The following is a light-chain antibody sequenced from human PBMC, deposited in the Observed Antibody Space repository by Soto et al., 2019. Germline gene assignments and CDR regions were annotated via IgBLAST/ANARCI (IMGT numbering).Light chain of an antibody. CDR3: QQYGSSPAT. J-gene: IGKJ1*01. CDR1: QGVGGNY. Sequence: PGASATLSCRASQGVGGNYLAWHQQKPGQAPRSRIYDASSRPADIPDRFSGSGSGTDFTLSISRLEPEDFAVYFCQQYGSSPATFGQGTKGEIK. V-gene: IGKV3-20*01. CDR2: DAS.